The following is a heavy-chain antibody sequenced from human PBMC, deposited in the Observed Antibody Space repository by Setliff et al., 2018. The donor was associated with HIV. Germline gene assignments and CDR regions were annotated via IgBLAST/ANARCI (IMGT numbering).Heavy chain of an antibody. Sequence: PSETLSLTCTVSGGSISSSSYYWGWIRQAPGKGLEWIGTIHYSGRTYYKPSLKSRVTISVDTSKNQFSLKLRSVTAADTAVYYCARETYYYDNPQYYYYYMDVWGKGTTVTVSS. J-gene: IGHJ6*03. CDR1: GGSISSSSYY. D-gene: IGHD3-22*01. CDR2: IHYSGRT. CDR3: ARETYYYDNPQYYYYYMDV. V-gene: IGHV4-39*07.